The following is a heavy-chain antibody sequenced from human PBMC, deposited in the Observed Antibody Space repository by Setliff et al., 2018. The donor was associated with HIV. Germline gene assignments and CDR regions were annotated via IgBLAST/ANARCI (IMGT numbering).Heavy chain of an antibody. J-gene: IGHJ4*02. CDR2: IWYDGSNK. CDR1: GFTFRNAW. CDR3: AKSREKGNYYNVNFDY. D-gene: IGHD3-10*01. Sequence: GGSLRLSCAASGFTFRNAWMSWVRQAPGKGLEWVAVIWYDGSNKYYADSVKGRFTISRDNSKNTLYLQMNSLRAEDTAVYYCAKSREKGNYYNVNFDYWGQGALVTVSS. V-gene: IGHV3-33*06.